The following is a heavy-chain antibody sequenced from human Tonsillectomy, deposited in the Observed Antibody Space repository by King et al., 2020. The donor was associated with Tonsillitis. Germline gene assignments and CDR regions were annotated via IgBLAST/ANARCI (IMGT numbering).Heavy chain of an antibody. Sequence: QLVQSGAEVKKPGASVKVSCTASGYTFTNYGISWVRQAPGQGLEWMGWISGYNGNTNYAQKLQGRVTMTTDTYTSRVYMELRSLRYDDTAVYYCARDVGGELPFDYWGQGALVTVSS. V-gene: IGHV1-18*01. D-gene: IGHD1-26*01. CDR2: ISGYNGNT. CDR3: ARDVGGELPFDY. J-gene: IGHJ4*02. CDR1: GYTFTNYG.